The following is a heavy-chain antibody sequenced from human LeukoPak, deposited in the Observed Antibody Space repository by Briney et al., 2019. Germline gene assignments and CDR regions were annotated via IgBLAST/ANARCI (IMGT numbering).Heavy chain of an antibody. CDR1: GGSISSYY. CDR3: AGDNWQLEVYLDY. Sequence: SETLSLTCTVSGGSISSYYCSWIRQPAGKGLEWIGRIYTSGSTNYNPSLKSRVTMSVDTSKNQFSLKLSSVAAADTAVYYCAGDNWQLEVYLDYWGQGTLVTVSS. D-gene: IGHD6-6*01. V-gene: IGHV4-4*07. J-gene: IGHJ4*02. CDR2: IYTSGST.